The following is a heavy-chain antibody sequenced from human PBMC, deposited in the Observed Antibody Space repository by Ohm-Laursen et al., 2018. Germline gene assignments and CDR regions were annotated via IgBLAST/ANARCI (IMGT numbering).Heavy chain of an antibody. D-gene: IGHD6-13*01. V-gene: IGHV3-30*03. CDR3: ARDFSPRIAAAGPTRTNWFDP. CDR1: GFAFKDFA. Sequence: SLRLSCTASGFAFKDFAMHWVRQAPGTGLEWVAVISYDGSKKYYADSVKGRFTISRDNSKNTLYLQMNSLRAEDTAVYYCARDFSPRIAAAGPTRTNWFDPWGQGTLVTVSS. CDR2: ISYDGSKK. J-gene: IGHJ5*02.